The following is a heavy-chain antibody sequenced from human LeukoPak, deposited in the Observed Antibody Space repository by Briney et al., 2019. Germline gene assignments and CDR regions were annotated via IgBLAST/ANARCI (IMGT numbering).Heavy chain of an antibody. V-gene: IGHV3-23*01. Sequence: GGSLRLSCAASGFTFSSYAMSWVRQAPGKGLEWASAISGSGGSTYYADSVKGRFTISRDNSKNTLYLQMNSLRAEDTAVYYCAKNRGIAVAASFDYWGQGTLVTVSS. J-gene: IGHJ4*02. CDR1: GFTFSSYA. CDR2: ISGSGGST. D-gene: IGHD6-19*01. CDR3: AKNRGIAVAASFDY.